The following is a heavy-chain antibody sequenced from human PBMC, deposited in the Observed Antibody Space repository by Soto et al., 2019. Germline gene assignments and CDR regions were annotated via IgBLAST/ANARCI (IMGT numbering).Heavy chain of an antibody. CDR2: IYHSGSN. D-gene: IGHD6-19*01. V-gene: IGHV4-4*02. CDR1: GGSISNNTW. J-gene: IGHJ4*02. CDR3: ARDPGAVAGTSLCG. Sequence: QVQLQESGPGLVKPSGTLSLTCAVSGGSISNNTWWSWVRQPPGQGLEWIGEIYHSGSNNYNPSLKSRVSISVDKSKNHFSLRLSSVTAADMAVYYCARDPGAVAGTSLCGWGQGTLVTVSS.